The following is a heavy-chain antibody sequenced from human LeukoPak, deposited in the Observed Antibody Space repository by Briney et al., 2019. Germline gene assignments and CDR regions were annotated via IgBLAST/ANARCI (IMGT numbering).Heavy chain of an antibody. Sequence: SETLSLTCTVSGGSISSCYWSWIRQPPGKGLEWIGYIYYSGSTNYNPSLKSRVTISVDTSKNQFSLKLSSVTAADTAVYYCARNTPYYDILTGYPLTRYYFDYWGQGTLVTVSS. CDR2: IYYSGST. CDR3: ARNTPYYDILTGYPLTRYYFDY. CDR1: GGSISSCY. V-gene: IGHV4-59*01. J-gene: IGHJ4*02. D-gene: IGHD3-9*01.